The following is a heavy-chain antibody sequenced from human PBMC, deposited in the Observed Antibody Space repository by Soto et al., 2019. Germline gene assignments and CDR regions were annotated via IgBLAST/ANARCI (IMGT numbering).Heavy chain of an antibody. Sequence: EVQLVESGGGLEQPGGSLRLSCGTSGFMFEDYAMHWVRQAPGKGLEWVSGINWNGVNKGYADSVLGRFTISRDNAKKSPFLEMNYLRPEDTALYFCAQYADRVGESWGHFQNWGQGTPVTVSS. CDR3: AQYADRVGESWGHFQN. V-gene: IGHV3-9*01. CDR2: INWNGVNK. D-gene: IGHD3-16*01. J-gene: IGHJ1*01. CDR1: GFMFEDYA.